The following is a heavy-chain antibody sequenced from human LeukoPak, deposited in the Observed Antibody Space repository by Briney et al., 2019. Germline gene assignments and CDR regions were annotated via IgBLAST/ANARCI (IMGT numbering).Heavy chain of an antibody. CDR2: ISSSSSTI. D-gene: IGHD4-17*01. V-gene: IGHV3-48*01. CDR1: GFTFSSYS. CDR3: AREYGDYVYACGY. Sequence: QSGGSLRLSCAASGFTFSSYSMNWVRQAPGKGLEWVSYISSSSSTIYYADSVKGRFTISRDNAKNSLYLQMNSLRAEDTAVYYCAREYGDYVYACGYWGQGTLVTVSS. J-gene: IGHJ4*02.